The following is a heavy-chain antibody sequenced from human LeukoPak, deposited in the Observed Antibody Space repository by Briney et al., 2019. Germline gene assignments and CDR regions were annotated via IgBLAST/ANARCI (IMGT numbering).Heavy chain of an antibody. CDR1: GGSISSYY. CDR2: IYYSGGT. CDR3: AREGDYVWGSYREIYFDY. D-gene: IGHD3-16*02. J-gene: IGHJ4*02. Sequence: SETLSLTCTVSGGSISSYYWSWIRQPPGKGLEWIGYIYYSGGTNYNPSLKSRVTISVDTSKNQFSLKLSSVTAADTAVYYCAREGDYVWGSYREIYFDYWGQGTLVTVSS. V-gene: IGHV4-59*01.